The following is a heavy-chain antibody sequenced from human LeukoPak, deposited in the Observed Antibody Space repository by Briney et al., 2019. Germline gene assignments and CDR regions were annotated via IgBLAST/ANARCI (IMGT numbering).Heavy chain of an antibody. D-gene: IGHD6-19*01. Sequence: SETLSLTCTVSGGSISSYYWSWIRQPPGKGLEWIGYIYCSGSTNYNPSLKSRVTISVDTSKNQFSLKLSSVTAADTAVYYCARDRAGYSSGWFDYWGQGTLVTVSS. CDR1: GGSISSYY. CDR2: IYCSGST. V-gene: IGHV4-59*01. J-gene: IGHJ4*02. CDR3: ARDRAGYSSGWFDY.